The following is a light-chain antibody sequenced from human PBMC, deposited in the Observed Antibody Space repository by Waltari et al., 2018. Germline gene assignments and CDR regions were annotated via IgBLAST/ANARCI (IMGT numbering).Light chain of an antibody. V-gene: IGLV2-14*03. CDR1: SSDVGGYNY. Sequence: QSALTQPASVSGSPGQSITISCTGTSSDVGGYNYVSWYKQHQGKAPKLKIYDVSNRPAGLSYRFSGARSGNTASLTISGLQAEDEADDYCSSYTSSNTWVFGGGTKLTVL. CDR2: DVS. CDR3: SSYTSSNTWV. J-gene: IGLJ3*02.